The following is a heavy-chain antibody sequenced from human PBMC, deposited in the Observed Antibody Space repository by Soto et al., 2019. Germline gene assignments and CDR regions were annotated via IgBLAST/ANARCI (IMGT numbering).Heavy chain of an antibody. CDR2: INTDGSTT. Sequence: GGSLILSCATTRFTFLSSRMHWVRQAPGKGLVWVSRINTDGSTTYADSVKGRFTISKDNGKNTLYLQMDSLRAEDTAVYYCARILVGANRAFDYWGQGP. J-gene: IGHJ4*02. D-gene: IGHD1-26*01. CDR3: ARILVGANRAFDY. V-gene: IGHV3-74*01. CDR1: RFTFLSSR.